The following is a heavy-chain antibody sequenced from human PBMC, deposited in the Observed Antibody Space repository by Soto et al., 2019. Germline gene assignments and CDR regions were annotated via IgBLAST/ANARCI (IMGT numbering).Heavy chain of an antibody. Sequence: SVKVSFKACGYTFTGYYIHWLRQAPGQGLEWMGWINPNNGGTNSAQKFQGRVTMTSDTSINTAYMEITSLRSDDTALYYCAREVTYGGGSFSLGLWGQGALVTVSS. CDR3: AREVTYGGGSFSLGL. D-gene: IGHD3-10*01. J-gene: IGHJ4*02. CDR1: GYTFTGYY. V-gene: IGHV1-2*02. CDR2: INPNNGGT.